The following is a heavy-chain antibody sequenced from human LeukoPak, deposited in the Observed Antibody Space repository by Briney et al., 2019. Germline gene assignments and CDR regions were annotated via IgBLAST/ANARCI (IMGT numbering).Heavy chain of an antibody. J-gene: IGHJ4*02. Sequence: GRSLRLSCAASGFTFSSYGMHWVRQAPGKGLEWVAVIWYDGSNKYYADSVKGRFTISRDNSKNTLYLQMNSLRAEDTAVYYCAKDTIPGENFWSGPIPYYFDYWGQGTLVTVSS. V-gene: IGHV3-33*06. CDR1: GFTFSSYG. CDR3: AKDTIPGENFWSGPIPYYFDY. D-gene: IGHD3-3*01. CDR2: IWYDGSNK.